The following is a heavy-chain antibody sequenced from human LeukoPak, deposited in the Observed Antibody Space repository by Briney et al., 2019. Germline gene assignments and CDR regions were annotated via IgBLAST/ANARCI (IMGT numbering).Heavy chain of an antibody. V-gene: IGHV3-23*01. D-gene: IGHD3-16*02. CDR3: AKVHSYDYVWGSYRSRYFDY. CDR1: GFTFSSYA. CDR2: ISGSGGST. Sequence: PGRSLRLSCAASGFTFSSYAMSWVRQAPGKGLEWVSAISGSGGSTYYADSVKGRFTISRDNSKNTLYLQMNSLRAEDTAVYYCAKVHSYDYVWGSYRSRYFDYWGQGTLVTVSS. J-gene: IGHJ4*02.